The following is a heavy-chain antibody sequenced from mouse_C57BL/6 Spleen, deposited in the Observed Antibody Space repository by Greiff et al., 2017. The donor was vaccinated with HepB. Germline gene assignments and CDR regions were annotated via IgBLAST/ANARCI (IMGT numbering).Heavy chain of an antibody. CDR2: IYPGDGDT. CDR1: GYAFSSYW. J-gene: IGHJ4*01. CDR3: ARFGPGYAMDY. V-gene: IGHV1-80*01. Sequence: QVQLQQSGAELVKPGASVKISCKASGYAFSSYWMNWVKQRPGKGLEWIGQIYPGDGDTNYNGKFKGKATLTADKSSSTAYMQLSSMTSEDSAVYFCARFGPGYAMDYWGQGTSVTVSS.